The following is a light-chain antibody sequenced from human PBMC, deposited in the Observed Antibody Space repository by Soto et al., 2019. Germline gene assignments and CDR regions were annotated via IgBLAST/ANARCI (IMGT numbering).Light chain of an antibody. J-gene: IGKJ1*01. Sequence: DIQMTQSPSSLSASVGDRVTITCRASQSVGTWLAWFQQKPGKAPKVLIYRASNLETGVPSRFSGSGSGTEFTLTISSLQPDDFATYYCQHYNGSPWTFGQGTKVDIK. CDR3: QHYNGSPWT. CDR2: RAS. CDR1: QSVGTW. V-gene: IGKV1-5*03.